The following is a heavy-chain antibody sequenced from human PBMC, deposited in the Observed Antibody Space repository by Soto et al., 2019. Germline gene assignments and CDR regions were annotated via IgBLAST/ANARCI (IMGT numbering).Heavy chain of an antibody. Sequence: QITLKESGPTLVKPTQTLTLTCTFSGFSLSTSGVGVGWIRQPPGKALEWLALIYWDDDKRYSPSLNTRLTIHKDTSKNQVVLTLTHMDPVDTAPYYCAHSTYGSGQAWFAPWGQVTLVTVSS. D-gene: IGHD3-10*01. J-gene: IGHJ5*02. CDR3: AHSTYGSGQAWFAP. CDR2: IYWDDDK. V-gene: IGHV2-5*02. CDR1: GFSLSTSGVG.